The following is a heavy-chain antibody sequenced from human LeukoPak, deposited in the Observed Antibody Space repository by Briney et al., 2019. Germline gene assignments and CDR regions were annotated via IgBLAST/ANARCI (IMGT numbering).Heavy chain of an antibody. CDR3: ARKDCSGGSCYTAYRDYYGMDV. J-gene: IGHJ6*02. V-gene: IGHV1-3*01. CDR1: GYTFTSYA. Sequence: GASVNVSCKASGYTFTSYAMHWVRQAPGQRLEWMGWINAGNGNTKYSQKFQGGVTITRDTSASTAYMELSSLRSEDTAVYYCARKDCSGGSCYTAYRDYYGMDVWGQGTTVTVSS. D-gene: IGHD2-15*01. CDR2: INAGNGNT.